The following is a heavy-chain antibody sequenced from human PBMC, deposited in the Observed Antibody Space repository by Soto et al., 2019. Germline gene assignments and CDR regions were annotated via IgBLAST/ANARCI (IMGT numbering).Heavy chain of an antibody. V-gene: IGHV5-51*01. CDR1: GYSFTKYW. D-gene: IGHD2-15*01. CDR2: IYPGDSDT. J-gene: IGHJ3*02. Sequence: GESLKISCKGSGYSFTKYWIGWVRQMPGKGLEWMAIIYPGDSDTRYSPSFQGQVTISADKSISTAYLQWSSLKASDTAIYYYAMSFLAATPFDAFAMWGQGTMVTVSS. CDR3: AMSFLAATPFDAFAM.